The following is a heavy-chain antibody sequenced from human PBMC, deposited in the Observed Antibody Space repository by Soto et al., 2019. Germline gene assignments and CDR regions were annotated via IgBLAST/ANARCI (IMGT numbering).Heavy chain of an antibody. CDR2: IFYLGSS. Sequence: PSETLSRTCTVSGDSIISSDFYWGWVRQPPGKGLEWIGSIFYLGSSYYNPSLKSRVTMSVDTYKNQFSLRLRSVTAADTALYFGARHSLALLKNNWLDPVGQGIMVTVSS. V-gene: IGHV4-39*01. J-gene: IGHJ5*02. CDR3: ARHSLALLKNNWLDP. D-gene: IGHD3-3*02. CDR1: GDSIISSDFY.